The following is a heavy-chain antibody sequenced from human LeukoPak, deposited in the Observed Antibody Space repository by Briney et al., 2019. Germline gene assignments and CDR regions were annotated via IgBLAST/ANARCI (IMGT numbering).Heavy chain of an antibody. CDR2: IYYSGST. CDR1: GGSISSYY. CDR3: ARLGWTSIAAAGTPWFDP. J-gene: IGHJ5*02. D-gene: IGHD6-13*01. Sequence: ASETLSLTCTVSGGSISSYYWSWIRQPPGKGLEWIGYIYYSGSTNYNPSLKSRVTISVDTSKNQFSLKLSSVTAADTAVYYCARLGWTSIAAAGTPWFDPWGQGTLVTVSS. V-gene: IGHV4-59*08.